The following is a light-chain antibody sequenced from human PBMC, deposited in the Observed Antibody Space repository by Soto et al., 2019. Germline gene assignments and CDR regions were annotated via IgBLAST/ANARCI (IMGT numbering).Light chain of an antibody. CDR2: DAS. J-gene: IGKJ1*01. CDR3: QQSYSTPRT. Sequence: DIHITHSPSTLSSSLVDRVTITCRASQSISSWLAWYQQKPGKAPKLLIYDASSLESGVPSRFSGSGSGTDFTLTISSLQPEDFATYYCQQSYSTPRTFGQGTKVDI. V-gene: IGKV1-39*01. CDR1: QSISSW.